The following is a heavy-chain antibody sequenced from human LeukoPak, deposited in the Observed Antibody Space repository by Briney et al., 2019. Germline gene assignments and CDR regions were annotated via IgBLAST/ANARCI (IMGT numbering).Heavy chain of an antibody. Sequence: ASVKVSCKASGGTFSSYAISWVRQAPGQGLEWMGGIIPIFGRANYAQKFQGRVTITADDSTSTAYMELSSLRSEDTAVYYCADLVYCSSSSCYEPFNQTWGQGTLVTVSS. V-gene: IGHV1-69*13. D-gene: IGHD2-2*01. CDR3: ADLVYCSSSSCYEPFNQT. J-gene: IGHJ4*02. CDR1: GGTFSSYA. CDR2: IIPIFGRA.